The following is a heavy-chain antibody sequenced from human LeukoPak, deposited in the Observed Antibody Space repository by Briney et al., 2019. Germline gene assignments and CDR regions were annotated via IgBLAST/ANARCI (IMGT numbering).Heavy chain of an antibody. CDR2: ISSTGTYT. V-gene: IGHV3-11*06. Sequence: GGSLRLSCAASGFTFRDYYMSWLRRAPGKALEWVSYISSTGTYTNYADSVKGRFTISRDNAKSSLYLQMNSLRAEDTAVYYCAREYCSSTSCYLRAFDPWGQGTLVTVSS. CDR1: GFTFRDYY. CDR3: AREYCSSTSCYLRAFDP. D-gene: IGHD2-2*01. J-gene: IGHJ5*02.